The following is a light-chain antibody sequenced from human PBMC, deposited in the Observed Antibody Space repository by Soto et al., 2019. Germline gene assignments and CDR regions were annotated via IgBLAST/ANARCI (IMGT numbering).Light chain of an antibody. J-gene: IGLJ2*01. Sequence: QLVLTQSPSDSASLGAWVKLTCTLSSGHSSYAIAWHQQQPEKGPRYLMKLNSDGSHSKGDGIPDRFSGSSSGAERYLTISSLQSEDEADYYCQTWGTGIQVFGGGTKLTVL. CDR2: LNSDGSH. CDR1: SGHSSYA. V-gene: IGLV4-69*01. CDR3: QTWGTGIQV.